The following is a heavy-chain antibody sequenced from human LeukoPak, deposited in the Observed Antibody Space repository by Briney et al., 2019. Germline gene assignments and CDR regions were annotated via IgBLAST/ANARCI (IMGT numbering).Heavy chain of an antibody. J-gene: IGHJ5*02. CDR3: AKGIRGYSYGYLS. CDR1: GFTFDDYA. Sequence: PGGSLRLSCAASGFTFDDYAMHWVRRAPGIGLEWVSSISWNSDRIGYADSVKGRFTISRDNAKNSLYLQMNSLRPEDTALYYCAKGIRGYSYGYLSWGQGTLVTVSS. D-gene: IGHD5-18*01. CDR2: ISWNSDRI. V-gene: IGHV3-9*01.